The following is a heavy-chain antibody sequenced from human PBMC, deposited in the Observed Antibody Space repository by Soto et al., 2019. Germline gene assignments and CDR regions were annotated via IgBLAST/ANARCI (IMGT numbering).Heavy chain of an antibody. Sequence: LRLSCAASGFTFRSYALAWVRQPPGKGLEWVSTINDSGGTTYYADSVRGRFTVSRDNSKNTLYLQLSSLRADDTAVYYCARGFYYDSAGYHPFDYWGQGTLVTVSS. D-gene: IGHD3-22*01. V-gene: IGHV3-23*01. CDR3: ARGFYYDSAGYHPFDY. CDR2: INDSGGTT. CDR1: GFTFRSYA. J-gene: IGHJ4*02.